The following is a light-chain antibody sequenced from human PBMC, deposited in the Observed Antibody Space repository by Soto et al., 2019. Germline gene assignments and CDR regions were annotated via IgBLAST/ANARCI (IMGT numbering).Light chain of an antibody. CDR2: AAS. Sequence: DIQMTQSPSSLSASVGDRVTITCRASQSISSYLNWYPQKPGKAPKLLTYAASSLQSGVPSRFSGSGSGTDFTLTISSLQPEDFATYYCQQSYSTLWTFGQGTKVEIK. J-gene: IGKJ1*01. CDR3: QQSYSTLWT. CDR1: QSISSY. V-gene: IGKV1-39*01.